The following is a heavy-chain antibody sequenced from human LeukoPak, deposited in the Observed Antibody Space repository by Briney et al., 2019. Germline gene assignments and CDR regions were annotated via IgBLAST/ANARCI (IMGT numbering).Heavy chain of an antibody. CDR3: ARGYCSSTTCSFRRYFDY. D-gene: IGHD2-2*01. Sequence: GGSLRLSCAGSGFTFNSFMMHWVRQAPGKGLEYVSAISNSGDSTYYVNSVKDRFTISRDNSKNTLYLQMGSLRAEDMAVYYCARGYCSSTTCSFRRYFDYWGQGALVTVSS. J-gene: IGHJ4*02. CDR1: GFTFNSFM. CDR2: ISNSGDST. V-gene: IGHV3-64*01.